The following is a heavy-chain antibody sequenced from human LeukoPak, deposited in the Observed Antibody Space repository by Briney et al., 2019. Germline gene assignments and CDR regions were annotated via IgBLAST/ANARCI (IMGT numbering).Heavy chain of an antibody. V-gene: IGHV3-33*01. D-gene: IGHD5-18*01. Sequence: GGALRLSCVASGFTFSDYGMHWVRQAPGKGLEWVAVIWYDGSNKYYTDSVKGRFTISRDNSKNTLYMQMNSLRGEDTAVYYCAREVLVYTAMVGFDPWGQGTLVTVSS. CDR1: GFTFSDYG. CDR3: AREVLVYTAMVGFDP. J-gene: IGHJ5*02. CDR2: IWYDGSNK.